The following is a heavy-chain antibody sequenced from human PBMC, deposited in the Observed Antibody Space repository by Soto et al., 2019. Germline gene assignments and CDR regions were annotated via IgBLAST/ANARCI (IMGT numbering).Heavy chain of an antibody. D-gene: IGHD6-19*01. V-gene: IGHV1-3*01. CDR2: INAGNGNT. J-gene: IGHJ4*02. CDR1: GYTFTSYA. Sequence: ASVKVSCKASGYTFTSYAMHWVRQAPGQRLEWMGWINAGNGNTKYSQKFQGRVTITRDTSASTAYTELSSLRSEDTAVYYCARAVAVAADFDYWGQGTLVTVSS. CDR3: ARAVAVAADFDY.